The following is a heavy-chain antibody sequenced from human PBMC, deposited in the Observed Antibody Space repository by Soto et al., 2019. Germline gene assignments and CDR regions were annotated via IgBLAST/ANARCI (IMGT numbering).Heavy chain of an antibody. CDR1: GGSISSGGYS. Sequence: SETLSLTCAVSGGSISSGGYSWSWIRQPPGKGLEWIGYIYHSGSTYYNSSLKSRVTISVDRSKNQFSLKLSSVTAADTAVYYCARAPGYCSSTSCYQYFDYWGQGTLVTVSS. V-gene: IGHV4-30-2*01. CDR2: IYHSGST. CDR3: ARAPGYCSSTSCYQYFDY. J-gene: IGHJ4*02. D-gene: IGHD2-2*01.